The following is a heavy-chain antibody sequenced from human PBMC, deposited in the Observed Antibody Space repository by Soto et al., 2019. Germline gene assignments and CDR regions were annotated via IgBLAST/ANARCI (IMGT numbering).Heavy chain of an antibody. CDR2: IRSKAYGGTT. J-gene: IGHJ4*02. V-gene: IGHV3-49*04. D-gene: IGHD3-9*01. CDR1: GFTFGDYA. Sequence: RLSCTASGFTFGDYAMSWVRQAPGKGLEWVGFIRSKAYGGTTEYAASVKGRFTISRDDSKSIAYLQMNSLKTEDTAVYYCTADYDILTGSIDYWGQGTLVTVSS. CDR3: TADYDILTGSIDY.